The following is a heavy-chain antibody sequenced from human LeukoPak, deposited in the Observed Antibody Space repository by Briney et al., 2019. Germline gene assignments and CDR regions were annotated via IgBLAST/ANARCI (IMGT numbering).Heavy chain of an antibody. D-gene: IGHD1-26*01. V-gene: IGHV1-69*13. CDR2: IIPIFGTA. CDR1: GGTFSSYA. CDR3: ARELVGATYRLFDY. J-gene: IGHJ4*02. Sequence: GASVKVSFKASGGTFSSYAISWVRQAPGQGLEWMGGIIPIFGTANYAQKFQGRVTITADESTSTAYMELSSLRSEDTAVYYCARELVGATYRLFDYWGQGTLVTVSS.